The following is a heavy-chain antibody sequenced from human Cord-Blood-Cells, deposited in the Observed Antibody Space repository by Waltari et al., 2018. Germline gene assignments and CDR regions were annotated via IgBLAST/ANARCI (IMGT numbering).Heavy chain of an antibody. J-gene: IGHJ4*02. D-gene: IGHD7-27*01. Sequence: EVQLVESGGGLVQPGRSLRLSCAASGFTFDDYAMHWVRQAPGKGLEWVSGISWNSGSIGYADSVKGRFTISRDNAKNSLYLQMNSLRAEDMALYYCAKEKLGILDYWGQGTLVTVSS. CDR2: ISWNSGSI. CDR3: AKEKLGILDY. V-gene: IGHV3-9*03. CDR1: GFTFDDYA.